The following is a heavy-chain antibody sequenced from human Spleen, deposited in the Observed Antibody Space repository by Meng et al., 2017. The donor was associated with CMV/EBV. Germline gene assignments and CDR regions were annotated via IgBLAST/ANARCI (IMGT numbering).Heavy chain of an antibody. CDR2: IYYSGST. J-gene: IGHJ4*02. CDR1: GGSISSGGYY. D-gene: IGHD6-19*01. Sequence: CTVSGGSISSGGYYWSWIRQHPEKGLEWIGYIYYSGSTYYNPSLKSRVTISVDTSKNQFSLKLSSVTAADTAVYYCARDVGSSGWSYWGQGTLVTVSS. CDR3: ARDVGSSGWSY. V-gene: IGHV4-31*03.